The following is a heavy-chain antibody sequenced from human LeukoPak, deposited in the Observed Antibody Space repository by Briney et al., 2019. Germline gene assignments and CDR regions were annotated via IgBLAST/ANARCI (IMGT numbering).Heavy chain of an antibody. CDR3: ASVSWYSSGWYGDFDY. D-gene: IGHD6-19*01. Sequence: GGSLRLSCAASGFTFSSYWMSWVRQAPGKGLEWVANIKQDGSEEYYVDSVKGRFTISRDNAKNSLYLQMNSLRAEDTAVYYCASVSWYSSGWYGDFDYWGQGTLVTVSS. CDR1: GFTFSSYW. V-gene: IGHV3-7*01. J-gene: IGHJ4*02. CDR2: IKQDGSEE.